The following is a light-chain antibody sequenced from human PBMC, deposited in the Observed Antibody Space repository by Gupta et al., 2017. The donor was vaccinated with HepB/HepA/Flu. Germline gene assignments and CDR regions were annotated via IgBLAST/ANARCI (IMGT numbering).Light chain of an antibody. CDR3: QHDNNWPFT. J-gene: IGKJ4*01. V-gene: IGKV3D-15*01. CDR2: GAV. Sequence: EILMTQSPGTLSVSPGERVTVSCRASQSVNTKLAWYQLKPGQAPRLLIYGAVSRASHIPGRFSGSGSGTEFTLTISSRQSEDSAVYVCQHDNNWPFTFGVGTKVEIK. CDR1: QSVNTK.